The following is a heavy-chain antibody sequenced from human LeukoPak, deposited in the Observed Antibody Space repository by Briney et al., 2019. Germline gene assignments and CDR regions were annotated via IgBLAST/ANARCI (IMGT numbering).Heavy chain of an antibody. CDR1: GFTFTNYA. CDR3: ARESGYSPALDF. D-gene: IGHD5-12*01. Sequence: PGGSLRLSCAASGFTFTNYATAWVRQAPGKGLEWVSGISTSGNSLYYADSVKGRLTASRDNSKNTVYLQINSLRDDDTAIYFCARESGYSPALDFWGQGTTVTVSS. CDR2: ISTSGNSL. J-gene: IGHJ6*02. V-gene: IGHV3-23*01.